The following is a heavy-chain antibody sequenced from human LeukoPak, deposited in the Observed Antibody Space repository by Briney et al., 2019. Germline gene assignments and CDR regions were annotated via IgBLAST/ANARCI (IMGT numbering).Heavy chain of an antibody. Sequence: GGSLRLSCAASGFTFSSYSMNWVRKAPGKGLEWVSSISSSSSYIYYADSVKGRFTISRDNAKNSLYLQMNSLRAEDTAVYYCARDALESSVAGKCWFDPWGQGTLVTVSS. CDR1: GFTFSSYS. V-gene: IGHV3-21*01. D-gene: IGHD6-19*01. CDR2: ISSSSSYI. J-gene: IGHJ5*02. CDR3: ARDALESSVAGKCWFDP.